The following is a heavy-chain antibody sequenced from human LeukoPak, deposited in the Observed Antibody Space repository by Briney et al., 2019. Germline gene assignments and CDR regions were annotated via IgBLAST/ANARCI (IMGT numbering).Heavy chain of an antibody. D-gene: IGHD5-18*01. J-gene: IGHJ6*03. CDR2: IKQDGSEK. CDR1: GFTFSSYW. Sequence: PGGSLRLSCAASGFTFSSYWMSWVRQAPGKGLEWVANIKQDGSEKYYVDSVKGRFTISRDNAKNSLYLQMNSLRAEDTAVYYCARGRGYSYGGYYYYYMDVWGKGTTVTISS. V-gene: IGHV3-7*03. CDR3: ARGRGYSYGGYYYYYMDV.